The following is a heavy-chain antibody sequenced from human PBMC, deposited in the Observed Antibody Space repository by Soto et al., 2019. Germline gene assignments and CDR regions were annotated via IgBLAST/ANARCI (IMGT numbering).Heavy chain of an antibody. J-gene: IGHJ4*01. V-gene: IGHV3-53*01. CDR3: ARSGSYVNGFDY. CDR1: GLTVSNHF. D-gene: IGHD1-26*01. CDR2: IYSGGST. Sequence: EVQLVESGGGLIQPGGSLRLSCAASGLTVSNHFMNWFRQAPGKGLEWVSVIYSGGSTYYADSVKGRFTISRDNSKNTLYLQMNSLRGEDTAVYYCARSGSYVNGFDYWGPGTLATVSS.